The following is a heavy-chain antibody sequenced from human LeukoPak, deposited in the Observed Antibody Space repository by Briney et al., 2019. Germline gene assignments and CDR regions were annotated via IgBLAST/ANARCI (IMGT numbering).Heavy chain of an antibody. J-gene: IGHJ4*02. Sequence: ASVKVSCKASGYTFTGYYLHWVRQAPGQGLEWTGRINPNSGGTNYAQKFQGRVTMTRDTSISTAYMELSRLRSDDTAVYYCARVEGLRFLEWLLNYWGQGTLVTVSS. CDR1: GYTFTGYY. CDR3: ARVEGLRFLEWLLNY. V-gene: IGHV1-2*06. CDR2: INPNSGGT. D-gene: IGHD3-3*01.